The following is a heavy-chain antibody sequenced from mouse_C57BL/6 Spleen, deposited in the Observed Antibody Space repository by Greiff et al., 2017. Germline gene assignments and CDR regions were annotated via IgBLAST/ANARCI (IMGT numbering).Heavy chain of an antibody. J-gene: IGHJ4*01. D-gene: IGHD2-4*01. V-gene: IGHV5-4*01. CDR2: ISDGGSYT. CDR3: AREDDYGGHYYAMDY. Sequence: EVKLVESGGGLVKPGGSLKLSCAASGFTFSSYAMSWVRQPPEKRLEWVATISDGGSYTYYPDNVKGRFTISRDNAKNNLYLQMSHLKSEDTAMYYCAREDDYGGHYYAMDYWGQGTSVTVSS. CDR1: GFTFSSYA.